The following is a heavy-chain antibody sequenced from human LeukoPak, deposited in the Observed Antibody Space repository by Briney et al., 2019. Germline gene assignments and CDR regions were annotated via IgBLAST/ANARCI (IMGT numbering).Heavy chain of an antibody. J-gene: IGHJ4*02. CDR2: ISSSSSYI. D-gene: IGHD2-15*01. CDR1: GFTFSSYS. CDR3: ARDYPKYCSAGTCYCDY. V-gene: IGHV3-21*01. Sequence: PGGSLRLSCAASGFTFSSYSMNWVRQAPGKGLEWVSSISSSSSYIYYADSVKGRFTISRDNAKNSVYLQMNNLRAEDTAVYYCARDYPKYCSAGTCYCDYWGQGTPVTVSS.